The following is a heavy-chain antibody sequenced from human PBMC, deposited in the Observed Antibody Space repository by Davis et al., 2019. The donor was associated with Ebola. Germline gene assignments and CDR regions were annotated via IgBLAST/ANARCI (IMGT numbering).Heavy chain of an antibody. J-gene: IGHJ5*02. V-gene: IGHV4-4*02. Sequence: SETLSLTCAISGDSISNNNWWTWVRQPPGKGLEWIGEVYHSGSTNYNPSLYSRLSISVDKSKNRFSLRLTSVTAADTAVYYCARGGDYVRWFDPWGQGTLVTVSS. CDR3: ARGGDYVRWFDP. D-gene: IGHD4-17*01. CDR1: GDSISNNNW. CDR2: VYHSGST.